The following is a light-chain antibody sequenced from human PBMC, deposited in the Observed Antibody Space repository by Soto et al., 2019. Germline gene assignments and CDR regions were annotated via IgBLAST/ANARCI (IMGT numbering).Light chain of an antibody. Sequence: DIQLTQSPSTLSASVGDRVTITCRASQSISTYLAWYQQRPGTAPKLLIYAASSLESGVPSRFSGSGYGTDFTLTISNLQPEDFAMYYCQQCFGSLPNTFGQGTRLEIK. J-gene: IGKJ5*01. CDR3: QQCFGSLPNT. CDR2: AAS. CDR1: QSISTY. V-gene: IGKV1-39*01.